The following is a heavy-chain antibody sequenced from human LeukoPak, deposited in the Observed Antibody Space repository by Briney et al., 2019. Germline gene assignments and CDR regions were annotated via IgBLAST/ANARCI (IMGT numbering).Heavy chain of an antibody. CDR3: ARQTNWGGGAGFDY. D-gene: IGHD7-27*01. Sequence: SETLSLTCTVSGDSIGSYYWSWIRQPPGKGLEWIGYIYPSGNTNYNPSLKSRVTISLDTSKNHFSLRLSSVTAADTAVYYCARQTNWGGGAGFDYWGQGTLVTVSS. CDR1: GDSIGSYY. V-gene: IGHV4-4*09. J-gene: IGHJ4*02. CDR2: IYPSGNT.